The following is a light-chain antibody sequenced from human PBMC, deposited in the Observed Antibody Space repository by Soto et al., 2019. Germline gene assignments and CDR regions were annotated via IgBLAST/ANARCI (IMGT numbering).Light chain of an antibody. CDR2: GAS. Sequence: DIVLTQSPGTLSLSPGERATLSCRASQSVSSSYLAWYQQKTGQAPRLLIYGASSRATGIPDRFSGSGSATDFTLTISRLEPEDFAVYYCQQYGSSPLLTFGGGTKVEIK. J-gene: IGKJ4*01. CDR1: QSVSSSY. CDR3: QQYGSSPLLT. V-gene: IGKV3-20*01.